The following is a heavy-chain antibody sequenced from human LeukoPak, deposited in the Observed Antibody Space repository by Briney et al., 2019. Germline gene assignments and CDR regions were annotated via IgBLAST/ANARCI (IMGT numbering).Heavy chain of an antibody. CDR3: ASFPSSYCGGDCYLFDY. CDR1: GGTFSSYA. D-gene: IGHD2-21*02. J-gene: IGHJ4*02. Sequence: ASVKVSCKASGGTFSSYAISWVRQAPGQGLEWMGRIIPILGIANYAQKFQGRVTITADKSTSTAYMELSSLRSEDTAVYYCASFPSSYCGGDCYLFDYWGQGTLVTVSS. V-gene: IGHV1-69*04. CDR2: IIPILGIA.